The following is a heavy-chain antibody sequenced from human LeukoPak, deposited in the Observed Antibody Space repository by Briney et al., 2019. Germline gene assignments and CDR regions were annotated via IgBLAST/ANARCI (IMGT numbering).Heavy chain of an antibody. CDR1: GGTFSSYA. D-gene: IGHD4-23*01. CDR2: IIPIFGTA. J-gene: IGHJ5*02. Sequence: GASVKVSCKASGGTFSSYAISWVRQAPGQGLEWMGGIIPIFGTANYAQKFQGRVTITADESTNTAYMELSSLRSEDTAMYYCARESNGGNPSWFDPWGQGTLVTVSS. V-gene: IGHV1-69*13. CDR3: ARESNGGNPSWFDP.